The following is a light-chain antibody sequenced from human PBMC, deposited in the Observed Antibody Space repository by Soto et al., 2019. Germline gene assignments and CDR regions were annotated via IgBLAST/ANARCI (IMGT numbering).Light chain of an antibody. V-gene: IGKV1-33*01. CDR3: QQYDNGPFA. CDR2: DAS. Sequence: DIQVTQSPSSLSASVGDRITITCPASQDVSKRVNWYQYKSGKAPKLLISDASNLETGVPSRFTGSGFGTDFTFTINSLQPEDIATYYCQQYDNGPFAFGPGTKVDIK. CDR1: QDVSKR. J-gene: IGKJ3*01.